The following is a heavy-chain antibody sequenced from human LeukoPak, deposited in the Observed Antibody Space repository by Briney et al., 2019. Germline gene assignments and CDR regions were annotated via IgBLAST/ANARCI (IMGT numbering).Heavy chain of an antibody. CDR1: GFTFSNYG. CDR2: ITYDGSSE. Sequence: GTSLRLPCVASGFTFSNYGMHWVRQAPGMGLEWVATITYDGSSEYYADSVKDRFTVSRDNSKNTLYLQMSSLKTEDTAVYYCAKRGDGGHKSLEYWGQGTLVIVSS. V-gene: IGHV3-30*18. J-gene: IGHJ4*02. D-gene: IGHD3-16*01. CDR3: AKRGDGGHKSLEY.